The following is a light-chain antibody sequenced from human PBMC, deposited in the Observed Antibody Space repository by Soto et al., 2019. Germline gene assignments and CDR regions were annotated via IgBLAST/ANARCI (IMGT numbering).Light chain of an antibody. CDR1: SSEVCGYNY. J-gene: IGLJ1*01. CDR2: DVS. V-gene: IGLV2-14*01. CDR3: SSYTSSSTLGV. Sequence: QSVLTQPASVSGSPGQSITISCTGTSSEVCGYNYVSWYQQHPGKAPKLMIYDVSNRPSGVSNRFSGSKSGNTASLTISGLQAEDEADYYCSSYTSSSTLGVFGTGPTLTVL.